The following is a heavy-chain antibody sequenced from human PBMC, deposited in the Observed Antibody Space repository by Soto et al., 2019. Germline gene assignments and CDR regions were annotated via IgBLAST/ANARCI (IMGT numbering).Heavy chain of an antibody. CDR1: GYIFTSYW. J-gene: IGHJ6*02. V-gene: IGHV5-10-1*01. D-gene: IGHD1-26*01. CDR3: ARPSELLFPNYGMDV. CDR2: IDPSDSYT. Sequence: PGESLKISCKGSGYIFTSYWISCFLQMPGKGLEWMGRIDPSDSYTNYSPSFQGHVTISADKSISTAYLQWSSLKASDTAMYYCARPSELLFPNYGMDVWGQGTTVTVS.